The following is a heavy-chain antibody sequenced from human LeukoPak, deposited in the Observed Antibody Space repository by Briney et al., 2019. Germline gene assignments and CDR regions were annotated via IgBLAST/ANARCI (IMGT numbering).Heavy chain of an antibody. CDR2: IYYSGST. Sequence: SETLSLTCTLSGGSISSYYWSWIRQPPGKGLEWIGYIYYSGSTNYNPSLRSRVTISVDTSKNQFSLKLSSVTAADTAVYYCARQKAYYDSSGYQCDAFDIWGQGTMVTVSS. CDR3: ARQKAYYDSSGYQCDAFDI. V-gene: IGHV4-59*08. J-gene: IGHJ3*02. CDR1: GGSISSYY. D-gene: IGHD3-22*01.